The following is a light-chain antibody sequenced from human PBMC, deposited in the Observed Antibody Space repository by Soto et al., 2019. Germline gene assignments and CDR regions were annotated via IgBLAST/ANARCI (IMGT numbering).Light chain of an antibody. CDR1: SSDVGGYNY. CDR2: EVS. CDR3: SSYAGSNNFEV. J-gene: IGLJ1*01. Sequence: QSVLTQPHSASGSPGQSVTISCTGTSSDVGGYNYVSWYQQHPGKAPKLMIYEVSKRPSGVPDRFSGSKSGNTASLTVSGLQAEDEADYYCSSYAGSNNFEVFGTGTKVTVL. V-gene: IGLV2-8*01.